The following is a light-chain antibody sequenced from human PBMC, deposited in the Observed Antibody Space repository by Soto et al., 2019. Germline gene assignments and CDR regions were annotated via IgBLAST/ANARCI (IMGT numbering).Light chain of an antibody. CDR3: QQYGSSSWT. J-gene: IGKJ1*01. CDR2: GAS. CDR1: ESVTDY. Sequence: GLYKAPATVSLSKGERVTLSCRASESVTDYLAWYQQKPGQAPRLLVYGASSRATGIPDRFSGSGSGTDFTLTISRLEPEDFAVYYCQQYGSSSWTFGQGTIVDVK. V-gene: IGKV3-20*01.